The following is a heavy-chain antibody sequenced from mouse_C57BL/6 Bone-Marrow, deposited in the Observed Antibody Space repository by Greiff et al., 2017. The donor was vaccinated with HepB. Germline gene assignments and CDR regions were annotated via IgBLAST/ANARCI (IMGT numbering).Heavy chain of an antibody. D-gene: IGHD2-4*01. J-gene: IGHJ4*01. CDR3: ARGDDSLYAMDD. CDR2: ISGGGGNT. Sequence: EVQRVESGGGLVKPGGSLKLSCAASGFTFSSYTMSWVRQTPEKRLEWVATISGGGGNTYYPDSVKGRFTISRDNAKNTLYLQMSSLRSEDTALYYCARGDDSLYAMDDWGQGTSVTVSS. V-gene: IGHV5-9*01. CDR1: GFTFSSYT.